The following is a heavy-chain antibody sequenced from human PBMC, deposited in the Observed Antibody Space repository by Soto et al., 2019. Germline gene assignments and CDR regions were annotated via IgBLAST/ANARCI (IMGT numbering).Heavy chain of an antibody. CDR2: IKQDGSER. V-gene: IGHV3-7*01. J-gene: IGHJ5*02. CDR1: GFTFSSYW. Sequence: GGSLRLSCAASGFTFSSYWMSWVRQAPGKGLEWVANIKQDGSERYYVDSVKGRFTISRDNAKNSLYLQMNSLRAEDTAVYYCASHPAQLVRSSLFDPWGQGTLVTVSS. D-gene: IGHD6-6*01. CDR3: ASHPAQLVRSSLFDP.